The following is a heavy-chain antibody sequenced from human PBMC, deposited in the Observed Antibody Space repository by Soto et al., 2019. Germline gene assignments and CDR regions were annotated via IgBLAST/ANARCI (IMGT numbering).Heavy chain of an antibody. CDR3: AKDPITMVRGVINQYFDY. CDR2: ISGSGGST. J-gene: IGHJ4*02. Sequence: EVQLLESGGGLVQPGGSLRLSCAASGFTFSSYAMSWVRQAPGKGLEWVSAISGSGGSTYYADSVKGRFTISRDNSKNTLYLQMTSLRAEDTAVYYCAKDPITMVRGVINQYFDYWGQGTLVTVSS. D-gene: IGHD3-10*01. V-gene: IGHV3-23*01. CDR1: GFTFSSYA.